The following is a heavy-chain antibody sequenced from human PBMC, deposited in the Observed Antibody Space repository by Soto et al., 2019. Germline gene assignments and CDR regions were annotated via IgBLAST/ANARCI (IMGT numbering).Heavy chain of an antibody. CDR2: IDGSGGDR. Sequence: EVQLLESGGDLVQPGGSLRLSCAASGFTFSSYAMGWVRQAPGTGLEWVSVIDGSGGDRSLADSVKGRFTISRDNSKNXLXXXXXXXXXXXXXXXXXXXXXXXXXXXGXSAFDFWGQGTLVTVSS. CDR3: XXXXXXXXXXGXSAFDF. CDR1: GFTFSSYA. V-gene: IGHV3-23*01. J-gene: IGHJ4*02.